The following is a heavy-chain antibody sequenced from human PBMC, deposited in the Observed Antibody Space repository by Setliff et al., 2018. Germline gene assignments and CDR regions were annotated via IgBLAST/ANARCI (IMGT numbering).Heavy chain of an antibody. D-gene: IGHD2-2*01. Sequence: GASVKVSCKASQYTFTAYYLHWVRQAPGQGLEWMGWINPNNGGTKYAQKFQGRVTMTRDTSISTGYMELSRLRYDDTAVYYCARGPPDFVVVPAAAKFDFWGQGTLVTVSS. V-gene: IGHV1-2*02. J-gene: IGHJ4*02. CDR2: INPNNGGT. CDR3: ARGPPDFVVVPAAAKFDF. CDR1: QYTFTAYY.